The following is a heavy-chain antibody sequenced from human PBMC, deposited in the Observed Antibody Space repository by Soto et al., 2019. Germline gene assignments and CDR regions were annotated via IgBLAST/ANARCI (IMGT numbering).Heavy chain of an antibody. V-gene: IGHV3-53*01. D-gene: IGHD1-1*01. CDR1: GFTFSSYW. CDR2: LYDLDGT. CDR3: ATWHLQEHAYDI. Sequence: QPGGSLRLSCAASGFTFSSYWMSWVRQAPGKGLEWVSALYDLDGTYYADSVKGRFTTSSDSSRTTEYLQMNSLRPDDTAVYSCATWHLQEHAYDIWGQGTMVTVSS. J-gene: IGHJ3*02.